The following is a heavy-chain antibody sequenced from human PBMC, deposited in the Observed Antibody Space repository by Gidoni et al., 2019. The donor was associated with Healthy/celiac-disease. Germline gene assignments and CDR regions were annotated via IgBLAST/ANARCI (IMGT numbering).Heavy chain of an antibody. CDR1: GYTLTELS. CDR2: FDPEDGET. J-gene: IGHJ3*02. Sequence: QVQLVQSGAEVKKPGASVKVSCKVSGYTLTELSMHWVRQAPGKGLEWMGGFDPEDGETIYAQKFQGRVTMTEDTSTDTAYMELSSLRSEDTAVYYCATHEYDYVWGSYRHKAFDIWGQGTMVTVSS. CDR3: ATHEYDYVWGSYRHKAFDI. D-gene: IGHD3-16*02. V-gene: IGHV1-24*01.